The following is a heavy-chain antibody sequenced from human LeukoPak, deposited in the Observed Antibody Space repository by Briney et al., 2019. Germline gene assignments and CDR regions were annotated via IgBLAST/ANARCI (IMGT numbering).Heavy chain of an antibody. V-gene: IGHV3-23*01. CDR2: ISGSGGST. J-gene: IGHJ4*02. CDR1: GFTFSSYA. CDR3: AKDNSIAAAGSYFDY. Sequence: PGGSLRLSCAASGFTFSSYAMSSVRQAPGKGMEWVLAISGSGGSTYYADSVKGRFTISRDNSKNTLYLQMNSLRAEDTAVYYCAKDNSIAAAGSYFDYWGQGTLVTVSS. D-gene: IGHD6-13*01.